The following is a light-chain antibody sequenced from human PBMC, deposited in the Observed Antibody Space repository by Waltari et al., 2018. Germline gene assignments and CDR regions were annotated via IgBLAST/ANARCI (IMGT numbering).Light chain of an antibody. Sequence: QSALTQPPSASGSPGQSVTISCPGTSSDIGVYDHVPWYQQHPGKVPKLLIYAVNKRPSGVPDRFSGSKSANTASLTVSGLQADDEADYYCSSYADTDNLLFGGGTKLTVL. CDR3: SSYADTDNLL. J-gene: IGLJ3*02. CDR2: AVN. CDR1: SSDIGVYDH. V-gene: IGLV2-8*01.